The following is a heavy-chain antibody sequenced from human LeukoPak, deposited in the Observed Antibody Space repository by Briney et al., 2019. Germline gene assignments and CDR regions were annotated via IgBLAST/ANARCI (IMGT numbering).Heavy chain of an antibody. J-gene: IGHJ4*02. D-gene: IGHD2-2*01. CDR3: TRWDCTTTGCYPFDY. CDR1: GFTFSGSA. V-gene: IGHV3-73*01. CDR2: IRDKANSYAT. Sequence: GGSLRLSCAASGFTFSGSAIHWVRQASGKGLEWVGRIRDKANSYATAYIASVKGRFTISRDDSKNTAYLQMSSLKTEDTAVYYCTRWDCTTTGCYPFDYWGQGTLVTVSS.